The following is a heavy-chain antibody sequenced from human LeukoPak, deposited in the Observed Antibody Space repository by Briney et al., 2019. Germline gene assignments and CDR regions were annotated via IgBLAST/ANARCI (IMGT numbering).Heavy chain of an antibody. Sequence: GGSLRLSCAASGFTFSSYWMHWVRQAPGKGLEWVANIKQDGSETHYVGSVKGRFSISRDNVKNSVYLQMHSLRAEDTAVYYCGRSMDVWGQGTTVTVSS. V-gene: IGHV3-7*01. J-gene: IGHJ6*02. CDR2: IKQDGSET. CDR1: GFTFSSYW. CDR3: GRSMDV.